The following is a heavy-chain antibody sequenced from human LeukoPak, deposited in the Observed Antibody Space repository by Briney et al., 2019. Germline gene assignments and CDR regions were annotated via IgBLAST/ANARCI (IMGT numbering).Heavy chain of an antibody. Sequence: SETLSLTCAVYGGSFSGYYWRWLRQPPGKGLEWIGEINHSGSTNYNPSLKSRVTISVDTSKNQISLKLSSVTAADTAVYYCARVRGITIFGVVSLINNWFDPWGQGTLVTVSS. V-gene: IGHV4-34*01. CDR2: INHSGST. J-gene: IGHJ5*02. CDR1: GGSFSGYY. D-gene: IGHD3-3*01. CDR3: ARVRGITIFGVVSLINNWFDP.